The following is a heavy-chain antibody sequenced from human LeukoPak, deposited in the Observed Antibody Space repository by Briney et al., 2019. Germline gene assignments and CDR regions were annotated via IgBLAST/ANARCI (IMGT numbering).Heavy chain of an antibody. V-gene: IGHV4-4*02. J-gene: IGHJ4*02. CDR1: GGSISSSNW. CDR3: ARGGSRQISSSDFDS. Sequence: SETLSLTCAVSGGSISSSNWWSWVRQPPGKGLEWIGEIYHSGSTNYNPSLKSRVTISVDKSKNQFSLKLSSVTAADTAVYYCARGGSRQISSSDFDSWGQGTLVTVSS. CDR2: IYHSGST. D-gene: IGHD6-6*01.